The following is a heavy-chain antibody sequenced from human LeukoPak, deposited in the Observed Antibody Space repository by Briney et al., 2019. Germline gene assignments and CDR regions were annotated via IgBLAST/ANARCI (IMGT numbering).Heavy chain of an antibody. CDR3: ATRKCGGDCYSDYYYGMDV. V-gene: IGHV1-69*04. Sequence: ASVKAFCKASGGTFSSYAISWVRQASGQGLEWMGRIIPIFGIANYAQKFQGRVTITADKSTSTAYMELSSLRSEDTAVYYCATRKCGGDCYSDYYYGMDVWGQGTTVTVSS. D-gene: IGHD2-21*02. J-gene: IGHJ6*02. CDR1: GGTFSSYA. CDR2: IIPIFGIA.